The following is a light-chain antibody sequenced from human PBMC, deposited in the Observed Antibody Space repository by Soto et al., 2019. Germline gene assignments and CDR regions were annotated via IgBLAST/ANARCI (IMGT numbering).Light chain of an antibody. CDR2: VAS. J-gene: IGKJ1*01. CDR1: QTISAY. Sequence: DIPMTQSPSSMSASVGDRDIITCRASQTISAYLNWYQHRPGKAPKLLIDVASRLQSGVPSRFSGSGSGTEFALTISSLQPDEFATYYCQHYNSYSEAFGQGTKVDIK. CDR3: QHYNSYSEA. V-gene: IGKV1-5*01.